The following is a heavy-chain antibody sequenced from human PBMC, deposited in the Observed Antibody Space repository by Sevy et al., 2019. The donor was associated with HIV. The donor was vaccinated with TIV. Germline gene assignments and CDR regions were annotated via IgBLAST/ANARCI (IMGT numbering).Heavy chain of an antibody. V-gene: IGHV3-64D*06. J-gene: IGHJ4*02. Sequence: GGSLRLSCSASGFTFSSYAMHWVRQAPGKGLEYVSAISSNGGSTYYADSVKGRFTISRDNSKNTLYLQMSSLRAEDTAVYYCVKDANEGYYDSSGYYYGFDYWGQGTLVTVSS. D-gene: IGHD3-22*01. CDR2: ISSNGGST. CDR1: GFTFSSYA. CDR3: VKDANEGYYDSSGYYYGFDY.